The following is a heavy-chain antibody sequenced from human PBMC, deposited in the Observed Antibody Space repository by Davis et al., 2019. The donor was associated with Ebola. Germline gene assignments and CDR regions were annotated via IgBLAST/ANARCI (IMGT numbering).Heavy chain of an antibody. CDR3: ATGRSGAAAMWHDAFDI. J-gene: IGHJ3*02. V-gene: IGHV1-18*01. Sequence: ASVKVSCKASGYTFTSYGISWVRQAPGQGLEWMGCIIPNNGKTNYAQKLQGRVTMTTDTSTSTAYMELRSLRSDDTAVYYCATGRSGAAAMWHDAFDIWGQGTMVTVSS. CDR2: IIPNNGKT. D-gene: IGHD2-2*01. CDR1: GYTFTSYG.